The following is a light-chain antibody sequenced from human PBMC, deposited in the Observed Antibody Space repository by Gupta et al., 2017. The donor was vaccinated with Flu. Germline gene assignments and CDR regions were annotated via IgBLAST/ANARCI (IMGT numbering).Light chain of an antibody. V-gene: IGKV1-33*01. CDR1: QDINNY. CDR3: QQYDWLPIS. Sequence: DIQMTQSPSSLSASVGDRVTITCQASQDINNYLIWYQQRPGKAPKLLIYDASNLETGVPSRFSGSGSGTDLTLTISSLQPEDVATYYCQQYDWLPISFGRGTRLEMK. J-gene: IGKJ5*01. CDR2: DAS.